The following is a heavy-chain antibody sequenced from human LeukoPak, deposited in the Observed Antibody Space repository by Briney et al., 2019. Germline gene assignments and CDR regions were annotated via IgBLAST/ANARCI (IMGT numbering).Heavy chain of an antibody. V-gene: IGHV4-34*01. CDR2: IKHSGST. CDR3: ARGLAYSYGHRALDY. Sequence: SETLSLTCAVYGGSFSGYYWSWIRQPPGKGLEWIGEIKHSGSTNYNPSLKSRVTISVATYKNQFSLKLRSVTAADTAVYYCARGLAYSYGHRALDYWGQGTLVTVSS. J-gene: IGHJ4*02. CDR1: GGSFSGYY. D-gene: IGHD5-18*01.